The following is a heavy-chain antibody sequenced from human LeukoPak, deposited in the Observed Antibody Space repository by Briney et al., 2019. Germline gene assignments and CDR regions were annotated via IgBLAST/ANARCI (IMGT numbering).Heavy chain of an antibody. CDR2: IYYSGST. J-gene: IGHJ5*02. CDR1: GGSITSNSYY. V-gene: IGHV4-39*07. Sequence: SETLSLTCTVSGGSITSNSYYWGWIRQPPGKGLEWIGSIYYSGSTYYNPSLKRRVTISIDTSKNQFSLKLSSVTAADTAVYYCARVGQGWFDPWGRGTLVTVSS. CDR3: ARVGQGWFDP.